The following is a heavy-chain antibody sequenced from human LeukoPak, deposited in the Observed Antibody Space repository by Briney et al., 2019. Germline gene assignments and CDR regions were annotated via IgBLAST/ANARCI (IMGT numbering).Heavy chain of an antibody. V-gene: IGHV4-31*03. CDR1: GGSISSGGYY. Sequence: SETLSLTCTVSGGSISSGGYYWSWIRQHPGKGLEWIGYIYYSGSTYYNPSLKSRVTISVDTSQNQFSLKLSSVTAADTAVYYCARAGWEQLEVFDYWGQGTLVTVSS. J-gene: IGHJ4*02. D-gene: IGHD6-6*01. CDR3: ARAGWEQLEVFDY. CDR2: IYYSGST.